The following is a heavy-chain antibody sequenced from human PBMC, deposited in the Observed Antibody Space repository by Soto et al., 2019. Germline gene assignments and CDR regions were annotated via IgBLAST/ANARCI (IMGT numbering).Heavy chain of an antibody. J-gene: IGHJ6*02. Sequence: SETLSLTCTVSNGSVSSGTYSWSWVRQPPGKGLEWIGYIYYSGTTYYTPSLKSRLTMSMDRANDHFSLNLTSVTAADTAVHFCARGHYYYGMDVWGQGITVTVSS. CDR1: NGSVSSGTYS. V-gene: IGHV4-30-2*01. CDR2: IYYSGTT. CDR3: ARGHYYYGMDV.